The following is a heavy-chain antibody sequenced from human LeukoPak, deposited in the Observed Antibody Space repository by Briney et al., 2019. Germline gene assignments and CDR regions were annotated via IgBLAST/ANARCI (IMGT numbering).Heavy chain of an antibody. J-gene: IGHJ3*02. CDR1: GFIFSNYA. V-gene: IGHV3-23*01. CDR3: ARDAKYQLLFVGAFDI. D-gene: IGHD2-2*01. CDR2: IGGRDGGT. Sequence: GGSLRLSCAASGFIFSNYAMSWVRQAPGKGLEWVSAIGGRDGGTYYADSVKGRFTISRDNSKNTLYLQMNSLRAEDTAVYYCARDAKYQLLFVGAFDIWGQGTMVTVSS.